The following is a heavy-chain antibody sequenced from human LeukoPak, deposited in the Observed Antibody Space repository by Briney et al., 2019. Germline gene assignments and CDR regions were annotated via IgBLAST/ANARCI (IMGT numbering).Heavy chain of an antibody. Sequence: QSGRSLRLSCAASGFTFSSYGMHWVRQAPGKGLEWVAVIWYDGSNKYYADSVKGRFTISRDNSKNTLYLQMNSLRAEDTAVYYCARGDYYDSSGYLCHWGQGTLVTVSS. CDR2: IWYDGSNK. CDR1: GFTFSSYG. D-gene: IGHD3-22*01. V-gene: IGHV3-33*01. J-gene: IGHJ4*02. CDR3: ARGDYYDSSGYLCH.